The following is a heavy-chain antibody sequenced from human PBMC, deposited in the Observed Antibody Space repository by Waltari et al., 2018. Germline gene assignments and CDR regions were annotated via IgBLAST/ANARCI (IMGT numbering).Heavy chain of an antibody. Sequence: EVQLVESGGGLVQPGGSLRLSCAASGFTFSSYSMSWVRQAPGKGLGWVGSIKSKTDGGTTDYAAPVKGRFTISRDDSKNTLYLQMNSLKTEDTAVYYCTTEIVVVPAAIGFDYWGQGTLVTVSS. V-gene: IGHV3-15*01. CDR2: IKSKTDGGTT. CDR1: GFTFSSYS. D-gene: IGHD2-2*02. J-gene: IGHJ4*02. CDR3: TTEIVVVPAAIGFDY.